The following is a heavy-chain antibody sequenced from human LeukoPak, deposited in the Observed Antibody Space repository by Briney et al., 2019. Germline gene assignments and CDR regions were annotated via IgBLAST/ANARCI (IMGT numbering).Heavy chain of an antibody. CDR1: GFTFSTDA. CDR2: ISYDGSNK. CDR3: ARGSGAGAHRTYAFDI. V-gene: IGHV3-30*04. J-gene: IGHJ3*02. Sequence: PGGSLRLSCAASGFTFSTDAMHWVRQAPGKGLEWVAVISYDGSNKYYADSMKGRFTISRDNSKNRLYLQMNSLRAEDTAVYYCARGSGAGAHRTYAFDIWGQGTMVTVSS. D-gene: IGHD3-3*01.